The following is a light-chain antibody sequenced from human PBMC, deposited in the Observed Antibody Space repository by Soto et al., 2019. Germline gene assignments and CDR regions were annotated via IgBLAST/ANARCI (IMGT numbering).Light chain of an antibody. V-gene: IGLV1-44*01. J-gene: IGLJ1*01. CDR3: AAWDDSLNGSV. CDR2: TNN. Sequence: HSVLTQPPSASGTPGQTVTISCSGSSSNIGLNTVNWYQQLPGTAPKLLIYTNNQRPAGVPDRFSGSKSGTSASLAISGLQSEDEADYYCAAWDDSLNGSVFGTGTKLTVL. CDR1: SSNIGLNT.